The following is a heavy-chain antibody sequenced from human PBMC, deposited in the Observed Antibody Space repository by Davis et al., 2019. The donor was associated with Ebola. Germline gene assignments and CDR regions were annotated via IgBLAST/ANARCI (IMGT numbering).Heavy chain of an antibody. CDR3: AKDRVRGYSYGDYYYYGMDV. Sequence: GESLKISCAASGFTFSNHGMHWVRQAPGKGLEWVAGISHDGGSRYYGDSVKGRFTISRDNFKSTVYLEMNSLRTEDTAVYYCAKDRVRGYSYGDYYYYGMDVWGQGTTVTVFS. CDR1: GFTFSNHG. J-gene: IGHJ6*02. CDR2: ISHDGGSR. V-gene: IGHV3-30*18. D-gene: IGHD5-18*01.